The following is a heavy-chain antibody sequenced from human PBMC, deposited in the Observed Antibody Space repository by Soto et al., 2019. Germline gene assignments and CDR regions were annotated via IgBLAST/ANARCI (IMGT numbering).Heavy chain of an antibody. CDR3: ARDGARITMVRGVQNNWFDP. CDR1: GYTFTSYY. J-gene: IGHJ5*02. D-gene: IGHD3-10*01. Sequence: ASVKVSCKASGYTFTSYYMHWVRQAPGQGLEWMGIINPSGGSTSYAQKFQGRVTMTRDTSTSTVYMELSSLRSEDTAVYYCARDGARITMVRGVQNNWFDPWGQGTLVTVS. V-gene: IGHV1-46*01. CDR2: INPSGGST.